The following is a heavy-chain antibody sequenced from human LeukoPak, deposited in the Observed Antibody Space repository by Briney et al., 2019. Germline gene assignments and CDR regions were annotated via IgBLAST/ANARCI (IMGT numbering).Heavy chain of an antibody. Sequence: GGSLRLSCAASGFTFSSYSMSWVRQAPGKGLEWVSYISSSGSTIYYADLVKGRFTISRDNAKNSLYLQMNSLRAEDTAVYYCARDRIVGATIDYWGQGTLVTVSS. V-gene: IGHV3-48*04. CDR1: GFTFSSYS. CDR3: ARDRIVGATIDY. J-gene: IGHJ4*02. D-gene: IGHD1-26*01. CDR2: ISSSGSTI.